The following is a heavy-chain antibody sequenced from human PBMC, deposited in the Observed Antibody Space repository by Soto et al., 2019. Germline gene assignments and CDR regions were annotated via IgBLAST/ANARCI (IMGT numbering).Heavy chain of an antibody. V-gene: IGHV3-33*01. CDR2: IWYDGSNK. CDR1: GFIYSTYA. CDR3: ARYSDTYTVDSPQDA. J-gene: IGHJ5*02. D-gene: IGHD1-26*01. Sequence: QVQLVESGGGVVKPGRSLRLSCAASGFIYSTYAMHWVRQAPGKGLECVALIWYDGSNKYYADSVKGRFTISRDNSKNTLYLQMDSLRADDTAIYYCARYSDTYTVDSPQDAWGQGTLVTVSS.